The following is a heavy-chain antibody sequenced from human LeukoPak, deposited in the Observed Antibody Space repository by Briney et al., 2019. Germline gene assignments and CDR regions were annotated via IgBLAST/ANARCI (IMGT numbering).Heavy chain of an antibody. J-gene: IGHJ4*02. V-gene: IGHV3-23*01. D-gene: IGHD2-15*01. Sequence: GGSLRLSCAASGFTFSSYAMSWVRQAPGRGLEGVSAISGSGGSTYYADSVKGRFTISRDNSKNTLYLQMNSLRAEDTAVYYCAKVVGAYIRQYYFDYWGQGTLVTVSS. CDR2: ISGSGGST. CDR1: GFTFSSYA. CDR3: AKVVGAYIRQYYFDY.